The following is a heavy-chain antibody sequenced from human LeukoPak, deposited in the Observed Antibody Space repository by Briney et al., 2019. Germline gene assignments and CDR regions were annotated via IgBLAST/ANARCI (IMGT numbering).Heavy chain of an antibody. CDR3: AKGSTSRYFDY. Sequence: GGSLRLSCAASGFTFSSYAMSWVRQAPGKGLEWVSGISAGGGSTNHADPVKGRCTISRDNSKNTLFLQMNSLRAEDTAVYYCAKGSTSRYFDYWGQGTLVTVSS. CDR1: GFTFSSYA. J-gene: IGHJ4*02. D-gene: IGHD2-2*01. V-gene: IGHV3-23*01. CDR2: ISAGGGST.